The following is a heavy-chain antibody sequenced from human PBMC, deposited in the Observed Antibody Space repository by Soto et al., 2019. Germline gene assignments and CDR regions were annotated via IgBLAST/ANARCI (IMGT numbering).Heavy chain of an antibody. Sequence: ASVKVSCKASGYTFTGYYMHWVRQAPGQGLEWMGWINPNSGATRYAQKFQGRVTMTRDTSITTVYMELKNLSPDDTAVYYCGRWRSGQIGVCDWGQRTPVTVAS. CDR1: GYTFTGYY. CDR3: GRWRSGQIGVCD. V-gene: IGHV1-2*02. D-gene: IGHD1-26*01. J-gene: IGHJ4*02. CDR2: INPNSGAT.